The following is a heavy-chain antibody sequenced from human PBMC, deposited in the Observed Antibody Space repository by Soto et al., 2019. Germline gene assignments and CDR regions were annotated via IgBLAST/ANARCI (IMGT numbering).Heavy chain of an antibody. CDR2: MNPGSGDT. D-gene: IGHD3-16*01. J-gene: IGHJ5*02. CDR3: ARMATFGSLNWFDP. CDR1: GYSFTNNY. Sequence: ASVNVSCKSSGYSFTNNYVSWVRQATGQGLEWMGWMNPGSGDTGYAQKFQGRVTMTRDISTATAYMELSSLRSDDTATYYCARMATFGSLNWFDPWGQGTLVTVSS. V-gene: IGHV1-8*01.